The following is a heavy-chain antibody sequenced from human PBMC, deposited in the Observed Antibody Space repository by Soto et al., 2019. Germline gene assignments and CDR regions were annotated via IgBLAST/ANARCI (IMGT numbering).Heavy chain of an antibody. CDR3: AKDDILWWHRWFDP. Sequence: QVQLVESGGGVVQPGRSPRLSCAASGFTFSSYGMHWVRQAPGKGLEWVAVISYDGSNKYYADSVKGRFTISRDNSKNTLYLQMNSLRAEDTAVYYCAKDDILWWHRWFDPWGQGTLVTVSS. V-gene: IGHV3-30*18. CDR1: GFTFSSYG. D-gene: IGHD2-21*01. J-gene: IGHJ5*02. CDR2: ISYDGSNK.